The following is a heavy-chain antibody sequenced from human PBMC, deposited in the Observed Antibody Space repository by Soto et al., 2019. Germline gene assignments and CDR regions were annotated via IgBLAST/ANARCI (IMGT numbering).Heavy chain of an antibody. D-gene: IGHD2-21*02. J-gene: IGHJ4*02. V-gene: IGHV4-30-4*01. CDR1: GGSISSGDYY. CDR2: IYYSGST. CDR3: ARDGGPYCGGDCYPG. Sequence: PSETLSLTCTVSGGSISSGDYYWSWIRQPQGKGLEWIGYIYYSGSTYYNPSLKSRVTISVDTSKNQFSLKLSSVTAADTAVYYCARDGGPYCGGDCYPGWGQGTLVTVSS.